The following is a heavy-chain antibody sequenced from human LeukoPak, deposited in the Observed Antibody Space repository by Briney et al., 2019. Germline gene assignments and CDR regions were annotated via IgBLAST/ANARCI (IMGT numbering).Heavy chain of an antibody. Sequence: PGGSLRLSCAASGFAFSWVRQAPGKGLEWVSTISSSGGSTNYADSVRGRFTISRDNSKNILYLQMNSLRAEDTAVYYCAKDPVPAAIMGWFDPWGQGTLVTVSS. J-gene: IGHJ5*02. CDR3: AKDPVPAAIMGWFDP. V-gene: IGHV3-23*01. CDR1: GFAFS. CDR2: ISSSGGST. D-gene: IGHD2-2*02.